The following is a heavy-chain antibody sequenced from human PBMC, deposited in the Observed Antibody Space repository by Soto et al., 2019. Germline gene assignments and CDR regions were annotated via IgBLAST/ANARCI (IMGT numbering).Heavy chain of an antibody. CDR3: THSTRRAGRSGGNCYFFDH. Sequence: QITLKEPGPTLVKPTQTLTLTCTCSGFSVSTSGVGMGWIRQAPGKGLEWLALLFWDNDKRYSPSLKSRLTISKDTXXNXVXXTMTNRYPVDTATYYSTHSTRRAGRSGGNCYFFDHWGQGTLDTGSS. CDR1: GFSVSTSGVG. V-gene: IGHV2-5*02. CDR2: LFWDNDK. J-gene: IGHJ4*02. D-gene: IGHD2-15*01.